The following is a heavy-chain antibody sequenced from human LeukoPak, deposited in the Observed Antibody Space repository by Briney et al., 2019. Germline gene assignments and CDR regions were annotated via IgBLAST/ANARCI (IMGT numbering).Heavy chain of an antibody. CDR2: IYYSGST. J-gene: IGHJ4*02. V-gene: IGHV4-59*01. CDR1: GGSISSYY. D-gene: IGHD5-18*01. Sequence: PSETLSLTCTVSGGSISSYYWSWIRQPPGKGLEWIGYIYYSGSTNYNPSLKSRVSISVDTSKNQFSLKLSSVTAADTAVYYCARDFGGYSYGYSDWGQGTLVTVSS. CDR3: ARDFGGYSYGYSD.